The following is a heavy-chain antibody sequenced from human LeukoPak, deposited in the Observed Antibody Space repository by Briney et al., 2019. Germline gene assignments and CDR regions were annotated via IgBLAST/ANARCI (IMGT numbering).Heavy chain of an antibody. J-gene: IGHJ4*02. CDR1: GFTFSSYA. D-gene: IGHD3-16*02. CDR2: ISYDGSNK. CDR3: AKSDGIYDYVWGSYRLGY. V-gene: IGHV3-30-3*02. Sequence: PGRSLRLSCAASGFTFSSYAMHWVRQAPGKGLEWVAVISYDGSNKYYADSVKGRFTISRDNSKNTLYLQMNSLRAEDTAVYYCAKSDGIYDYVWGSYRLGYWGQGTLVTVSS.